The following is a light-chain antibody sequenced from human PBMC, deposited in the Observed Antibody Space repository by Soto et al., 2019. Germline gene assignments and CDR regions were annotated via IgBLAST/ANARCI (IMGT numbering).Light chain of an antibody. CDR3: QHYGSTPWT. CDR1: QSVSSSY. Sequence: EIVLTQSPGTLSLSAGERATLSCRASQSVSSSYLAWYQQKPGQAPRLLIYGASSRATDIPDRITGSGSGTDFTLTTSRLEPEDFAVYYCQHYGSTPWTFGQGTKVDIK. CDR2: GAS. J-gene: IGKJ1*01. V-gene: IGKV3-20*01.